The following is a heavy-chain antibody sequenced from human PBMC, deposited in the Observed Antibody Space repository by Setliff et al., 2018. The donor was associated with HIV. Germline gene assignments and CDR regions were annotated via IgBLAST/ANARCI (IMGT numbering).Heavy chain of an antibody. D-gene: IGHD3-3*01. Sequence: SLRLSCAASGFTFNSYGMHWVRQAPGKGLEWVALIWYDASKKEYSDSVKGRFNILRDDSKKTAYLQMNSLRDEDTAVYYCVKDVLKFWSGSGALDFWGPGTLVTVSS. CDR3: VKDVLKFWSGSGALDF. J-gene: IGHJ4*02. CDR1: GFTFNSYG. CDR2: IWYDASKK. V-gene: IGHV3-33*06.